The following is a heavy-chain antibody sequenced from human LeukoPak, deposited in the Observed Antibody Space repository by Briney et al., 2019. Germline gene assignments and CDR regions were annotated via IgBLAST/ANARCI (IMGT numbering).Heavy chain of an antibody. D-gene: IGHD3-10*01. J-gene: IGHJ4*02. CDR1: GFTFSSYG. Sequence: GGSPRLSCAASGFTFSSYGMHCVRQAPGKGLEGVAVISYDGSNKYYADSVKGRFTIYRDNSKNTLYLKMNSLRAEDTAVYYCATLYGSGNKRDFDYWGQGTLVTVSS. V-gene: IGHV3-30*03. CDR2: ISYDGSNK. CDR3: ATLYGSGNKRDFDY.